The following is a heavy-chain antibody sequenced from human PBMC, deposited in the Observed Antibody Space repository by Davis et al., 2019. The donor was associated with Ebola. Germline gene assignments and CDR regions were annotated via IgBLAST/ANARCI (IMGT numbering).Heavy chain of an antibody. CDR1: GYTFTGYY. V-gene: IGHV1-2*04. J-gene: IGHJ4*02. D-gene: IGHD3-10*01. CDR2: INPNSGGT. CDR3: ARAVSYYGSGIDY. Sequence: ASVKVSCKASGYTFTGYYMHWVRQAPGQGLEWMGWINPNSGGTNYAQKFQGWVTMTRDTSISTAYMELSRLRSDDTAVYYCARAVSYYGSGIDYWGQGTLVTVSS.